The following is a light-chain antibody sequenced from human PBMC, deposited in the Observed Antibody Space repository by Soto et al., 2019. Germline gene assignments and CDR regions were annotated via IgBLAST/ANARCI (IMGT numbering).Light chain of an antibody. CDR3: SSSAGIYHYLV. V-gene: IGLV2-8*01. CDR2: EVN. CDR1: SSDIGGYNS. Sequence: QAVVTRPPSASGSPGQSVTISCTGTSSDIGGYNSVSWYQQHPGKAPRLMIYEVNKRPSGVPDRFSGSKSGYTASLTVSGLQTEDEAFYYCSSSAGIYHYLVFGGGTKLTVL. J-gene: IGLJ3*02.